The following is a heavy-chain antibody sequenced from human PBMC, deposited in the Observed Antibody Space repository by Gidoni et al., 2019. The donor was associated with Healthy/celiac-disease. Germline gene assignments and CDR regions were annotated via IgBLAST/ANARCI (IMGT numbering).Heavy chain of an antibody. V-gene: IGHV3-23*01. Sequence: EVQLLESGGGLVQPGGSLRLSCAASGFTFSSYAMSWVRQAPGKGLEWVSAISGSGGSTYYADSVKGRFTISRDNSKNTLYLQMNSLRAEDTAVYYCAKDKHPYSSGRYNWFDPWGQGTLVTVSS. D-gene: IGHD6-19*01. CDR3: AKDKHPYSSGRYNWFDP. CDR1: GFTFSSYA. J-gene: IGHJ5*02. CDR2: ISGSGGST.